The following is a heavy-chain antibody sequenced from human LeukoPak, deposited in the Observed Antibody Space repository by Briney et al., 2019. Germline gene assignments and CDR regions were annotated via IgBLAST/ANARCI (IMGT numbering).Heavy chain of an antibody. J-gene: IGHJ4*02. Sequence: SQTLSLTCAISGDSVSSNIAAWNWIRQSPSRGLEWLGRTYYRSKRYTDYAVSVKSRITINPDTSKNQFSPQLNSVTPEDTAVYYCARGDYGSGSYYQVVDYWGQGTLVTVSS. CDR2: TYYRSKRYT. CDR1: GDSVSSNIAA. CDR3: ARGDYGSGSYYQVVDY. V-gene: IGHV6-1*01. D-gene: IGHD3-10*01.